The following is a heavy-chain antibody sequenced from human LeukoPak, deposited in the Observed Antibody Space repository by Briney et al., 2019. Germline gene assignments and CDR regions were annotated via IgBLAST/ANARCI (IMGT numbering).Heavy chain of an antibody. Sequence: SQTLSLTCTVSGGSISSGGYYWSWIRQPPGKGLEWIGYIYHGGSTSYNPSLKSRVTISVDTSKNQFSLKLSSVTAADTAVYYCARHVSSPLRFLEWPIRGYFDYWGQGTLVTVSS. D-gene: IGHD3-3*01. V-gene: IGHV4-30-2*01. J-gene: IGHJ4*02. CDR1: GGSISSGGYY. CDR2: IYHGGST. CDR3: ARHVSSPLRFLEWPIRGYFDY.